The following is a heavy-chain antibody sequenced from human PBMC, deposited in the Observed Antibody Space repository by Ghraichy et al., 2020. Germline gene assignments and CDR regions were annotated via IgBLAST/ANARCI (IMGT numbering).Heavy chain of an antibody. CDR3: AKPIDSSGYFLFDY. D-gene: IGHD3-22*01. J-gene: IGHJ4*02. Sequence: ESLNISCAASGFTFSSYAMSWVRQAPGKGLEWVTAISGSGGSTYYADSVKGRFTISRDNSKNTLYLQMNSLRAEDTAVYYCAKPIDSSGYFLFDYWGQGTRVTVSS. CDR2: ISGSGGST. CDR1: GFTFSSYA. V-gene: IGHV3-23*01.